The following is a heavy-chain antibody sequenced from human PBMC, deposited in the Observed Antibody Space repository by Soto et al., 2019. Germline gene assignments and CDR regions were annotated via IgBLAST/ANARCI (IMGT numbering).Heavy chain of an antibody. CDR1: GFTFSSYA. CDR2: ISYDGSNK. V-gene: IGHV3-30-3*01. J-gene: IGHJ6*02. Sequence: PGGSLRLSCAASGFTFSSYAMHWVRQAPGKGLEWVAVISYDGSNKYYADSVKGRFTISRDNSKNTLYLQMNSLRAEDTAVYYCARNYDILESHYYYGMDVWGQGTTVTVSS. CDR3: ARNYDILESHYYYGMDV. D-gene: IGHD3-9*01.